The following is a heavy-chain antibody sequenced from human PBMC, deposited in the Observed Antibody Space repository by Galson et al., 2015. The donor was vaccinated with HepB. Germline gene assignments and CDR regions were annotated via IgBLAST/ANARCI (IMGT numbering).Heavy chain of an antibody. CDR1: GFTFRNYG. Sequence: SLRLSCAASGFTFRNYGMHWVRQAPGQGLEWVALIWYDGRNTYSADSVKGRFTMSRDNSRNTLYLQMNSLRAEDTAVYYCARGGGYYLGSGIDYWGQGTRVTVAS. V-gene: IGHV3-33*01. J-gene: IGHJ4*02. CDR3: ARGGGYYLGSGIDY. D-gene: IGHD3-10*02. CDR2: IWYDGRNT.